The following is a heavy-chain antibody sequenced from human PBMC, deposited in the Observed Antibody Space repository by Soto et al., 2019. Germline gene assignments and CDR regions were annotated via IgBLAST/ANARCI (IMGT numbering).Heavy chain of an antibody. CDR1: GFTFSTYS. Sequence: GGSLRLSCAASGFTFSTYSMNWVRQAPGKGLEWVSSISSSSSYIYYADSVEGRFTISRDDSEKTLYLQMDSLKTEDTAVYYCTTDGNRYDSWIGYTFDYWGQGTPVTVSS. V-gene: IGHV3-21*03. CDR2: ISSSSSYI. D-gene: IGHD3-3*01. CDR3: TTDGNRYDSWIGYTFDY. J-gene: IGHJ4*02.